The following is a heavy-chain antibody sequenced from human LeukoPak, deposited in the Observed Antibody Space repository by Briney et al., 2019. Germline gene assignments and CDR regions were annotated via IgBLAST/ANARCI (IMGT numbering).Heavy chain of an antibody. CDR1: GFTFRSYW. Sequence: PGGSLRLSCAASGFTFRSYWMSWVRQAPGKGLEWVAIIDQDGSAQYFVDSVKGRFTISRDNAKDLLYLQMNSLRAEDTAVYYCARPLFYSGSGNYPHWFDPGGQGALVTVSS. CDR3: ARPLFYSGSGNYPHWFDP. D-gene: IGHD3-10*01. V-gene: IGHV3-7*01. CDR2: IDQDGSAQ. J-gene: IGHJ5*02.